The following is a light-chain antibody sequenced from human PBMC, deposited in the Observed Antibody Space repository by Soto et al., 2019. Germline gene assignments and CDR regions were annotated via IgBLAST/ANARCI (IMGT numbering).Light chain of an antibody. V-gene: IGLV2-14*01. Sequence: QSALTQPASVSGSPGQSITISCTGTSSDIGDYNYVSWYQQHPGKAPKLMIYEVSNRPSGIPNRFSGSKSGNTASLTISWLQADDEADYYCTSSTSTSSYVFGTGTKVTVL. J-gene: IGLJ1*01. CDR1: SSDIGDYNY. CDR3: TSSTSTSSYV. CDR2: EVS.